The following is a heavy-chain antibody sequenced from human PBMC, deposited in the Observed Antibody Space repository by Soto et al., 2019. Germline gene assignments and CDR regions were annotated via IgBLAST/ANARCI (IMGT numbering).Heavy chain of an antibody. J-gene: IGHJ5*02. V-gene: IGHV3-30*18. Sequence: QARLVESGGTVVPPGRSLRLSCAGSGFTFSVFGVHWVRQAPGKGLEWVAYISHRGGDTSYADSVKGRFTISRDNSRSTLYLQMDSLKSEDTATYYCAKGAGSTTHTWVLDPWGQGTQVLVSS. CDR3: AKGAGSTTHTWVLDP. CDR2: ISHRGGDT. CDR1: GFTFSVFG. D-gene: IGHD1-1*01.